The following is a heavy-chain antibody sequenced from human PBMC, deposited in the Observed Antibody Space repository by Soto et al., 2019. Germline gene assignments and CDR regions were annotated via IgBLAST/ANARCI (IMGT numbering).Heavy chain of an antibody. CDR2: IYYSGST. Sequence: QLQLQESGPGLVKPSETLSLTCPVSGGSISSSSYYWGWIRQPPGKGLEWIGSIYYSGSTYYNPSLKSRVTISVDTSKNQFSLKLSSVTAADTAVYYCHTSSSIVGATKIDYWGQGTLVTVSS. CDR1: GGSISSSSYY. D-gene: IGHD1-26*01. CDR3: HTSSSIVGATKIDY. V-gene: IGHV4-39*01. J-gene: IGHJ4*02.